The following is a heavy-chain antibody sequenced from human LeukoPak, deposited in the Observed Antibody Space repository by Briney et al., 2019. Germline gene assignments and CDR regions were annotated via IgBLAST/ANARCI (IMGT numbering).Heavy chain of an antibody. CDR2: IISGSSTI. Sequence: QTGGSLRLSCAASGFTFSSYNMNWVRQAPGKGLEWVSYIISGSSTIYYADSVKGRFTISRDNGKNSLYLQMNSLRAEDTAVYYCARDSHASSWFQDYWGQGTLVTVSS. J-gene: IGHJ4*02. CDR1: GFTFSSYN. D-gene: IGHD6-13*01. V-gene: IGHV3-48*01. CDR3: ARDSHASSWFQDY.